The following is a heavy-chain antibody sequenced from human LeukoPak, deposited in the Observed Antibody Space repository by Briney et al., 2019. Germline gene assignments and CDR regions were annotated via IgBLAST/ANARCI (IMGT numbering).Heavy chain of an antibody. V-gene: IGHV3-23*01. Sequence: PGGSLRLSCAASGFTFSSYAMSWVRQAPGKGLEWVSAISGSGGSTYYADSVKGRFTISRDNAKNSVYLQMNSLRAEDTAVYYCTRDSGYEFDYWGQGTLVTVSS. CDR3: TRDSGYEFDY. CDR2: ISGSGGST. D-gene: IGHD5-12*01. J-gene: IGHJ4*02. CDR1: GFTFSSYA.